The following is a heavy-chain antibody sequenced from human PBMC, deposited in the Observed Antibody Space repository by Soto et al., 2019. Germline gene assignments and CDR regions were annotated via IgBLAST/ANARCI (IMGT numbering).Heavy chain of an antibody. CDR3: AKDHSSSWYLSNWFDP. V-gene: IGHV3-23*01. CDR1: GFTFSSYA. J-gene: IGHJ5*02. CDR2: ISGSGGST. D-gene: IGHD6-13*01. Sequence: GGSLRLSCAATGFTFSSYAMSWVRQAPGKGLEWVSAISGSGGSTYYADSVKGRFTISRDNSKNTLYLQMNSPRAEDTAVYYCAKDHSSSWYLSNWFDPWGQGTLVTVSS.